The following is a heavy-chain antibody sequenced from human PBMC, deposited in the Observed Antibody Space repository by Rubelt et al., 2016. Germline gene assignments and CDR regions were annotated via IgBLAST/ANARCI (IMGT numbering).Heavy chain of an antibody. CDR1: GGSFSGYY. Sequence: QVQLQQWGAGLLKPSETLSLTCAVYGGSFSGYYWGWIRQPPGKGLEWIGSIYYSGRTYYNPSLKSRVTISVDTSKNQFSLEVSAVAAADTAVDYWVRRVGSPDYWGQGTRVTVSS. D-gene: IGHD3-10*01. CDR3: VRRVGSPDY. CDR2: IYYSGRT. V-gene: IGHV4-34*01. J-gene: IGHJ4*02.